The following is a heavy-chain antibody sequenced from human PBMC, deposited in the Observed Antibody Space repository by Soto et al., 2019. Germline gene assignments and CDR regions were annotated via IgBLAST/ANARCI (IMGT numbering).Heavy chain of an antibody. CDR1: GDSVSSPYY. J-gene: IGHJ4*02. V-gene: IGHV4-4*02. CDR2: VFHTGTT. CDR3: ARSAGWYAVHS. Sequence: QVQLQESGPGLVKPSGTLSLTCAVSGDSVSSPYYWCWVRQPPGKGLEWIGEVFHTGTTSYNPSLRSRVTISMDKSNNQFSLDLNSVTAADTAVYYRARSAGWYAVHSWGPGTLVIVSS. D-gene: IGHD6-19*01.